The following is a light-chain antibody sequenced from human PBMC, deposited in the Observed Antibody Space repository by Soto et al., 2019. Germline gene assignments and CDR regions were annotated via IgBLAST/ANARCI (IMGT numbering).Light chain of an antibody. CDR1: QGIGND. V-gene: IGKV1-5*03. J-gene: IGKJ1*01. CDR2: KAS. Sequence: IQMTQSPSSLSASVGDRVTITCRASQGIGNDLGWYQQKPGKAPKLLIYKASSLESGVPSRFSGSGSGTEFTLTISSLQPDDFATYYCQQYNSYSRTFGQGTKVDIK. CDR3: QQYNSYSRT.